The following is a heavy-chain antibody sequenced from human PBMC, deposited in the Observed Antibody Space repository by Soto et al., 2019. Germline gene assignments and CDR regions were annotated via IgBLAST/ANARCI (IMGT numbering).Heavy chain of an antibody. J-gene: IGHJ3*02. CDR2: INAGNGNT. Sequence: ASVKVSWKASGYTFTSYAMHWVRLAPGQRLEWMGWINAGNGNTKYSQKFQGRVTITRDTSASTAYMELSSLRSEDTAVYYCAAEWLRLLLGAFDIWGQGTMVTVSS. D-gene: IGHD5-12*01. CDR3: AAEWLRLLLGAFDI. V-gene: IGHV1-3*01. CDR1: GYTFTSYA.